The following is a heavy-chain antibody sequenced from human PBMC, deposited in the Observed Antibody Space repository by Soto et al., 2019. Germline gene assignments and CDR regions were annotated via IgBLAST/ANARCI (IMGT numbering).Heavy chain of an antibody. J-gene: IGHJ5*02. Sequence: ASVKVSCKASGGTFSSYAISWVRQAPGQGLEWMGGIIPIFGTANYAQKFQGRVTITADESTSTAYMELGSLRSEDTAVYYCARLTMKLSGRWFDPWGQGTLVTVSS. CDR2: IIPIFGTA. V-gene: IGHV1-69*13. CDR3: ARLTMKLSGRWFDP. D-gene: IGHD3-22*01. CDR1: GGTFSSYA.